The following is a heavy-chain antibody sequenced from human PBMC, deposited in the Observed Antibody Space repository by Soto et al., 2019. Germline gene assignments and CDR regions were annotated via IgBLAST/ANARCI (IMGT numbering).Heavy chain of an antibody. V-gene: IGHV4-34*01. J-gene: IGHJ4*02. CDR1: GGSFSGYY. CDR2: INHSGST. D-gene: IGHD3-22*01. Sequence: SETLSLTCAVYGGSFSGYYWTWIRQPPGKGLEWIGEINHSGSTNYNPSLTSRVSMSVDMSSQQVSLKLSSVTAADTAVYYCARRIAMIVVVFDSWGQGTLVTVSS. CDR3: ARRIAMIVVVFDS.